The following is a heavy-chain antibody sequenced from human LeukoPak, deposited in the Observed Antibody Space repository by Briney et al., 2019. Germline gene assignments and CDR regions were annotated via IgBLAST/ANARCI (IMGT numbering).Heavy chain of an antibody. CDR2: INWSGSSI. D-gene: IGHD3-10*01. V-gene: IGHV3-9*01. Sequence: PGGSLRLSCAASGFTFDDYGMHWVRHAPGKGPEWVSGINWSGSSIGYADSVKGRFTISRDNAKNYLYLQMNSLRAEDTALYYCAKGGDLLWFGELFRFDPWGQGTLVTVSS. CDR3: AKGGDLLWFGELFRFDP. CDR1: GFTFDDYG. J-gene: IGHJ5*02.